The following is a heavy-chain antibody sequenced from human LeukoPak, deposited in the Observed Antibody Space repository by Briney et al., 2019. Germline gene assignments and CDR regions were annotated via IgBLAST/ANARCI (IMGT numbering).Heavy chain of an antibody. V-gene: IGHV3-33*01. D-gene: IGHD3-10*01. J-gene: IGHJ4*02. CDR3: ARLLSNTFYYGSGSHLDY. CDR1: GFTFSSYG. Sequence: GRSLRLSCAASGFTFSSYGMHWVRQAPGKGLEWVAFTWYDGSNKYYADSVKGRFTISRDNSKSTLYLQMNSLRAEDTAVYYCARLLSNTFYYGSGSHLDYWGQGTLVTVSS. CDR2: TWYDGSNK.